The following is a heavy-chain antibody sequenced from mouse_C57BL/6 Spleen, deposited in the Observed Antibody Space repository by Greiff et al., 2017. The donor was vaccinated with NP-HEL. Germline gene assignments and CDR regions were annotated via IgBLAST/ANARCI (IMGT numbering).Heavy chain of an antibody. V-gene: IGHV1-22*01. J-gene: IGHJ2*01. Sequence: EVQLQQSGPELVKPGASVKMSCKASGYTFTDYHMHWVKQSHGKSLEWIGYINPNNGGTSYNQKFKGKATLTVNKSSSTAYMEHRNLTSEDAAVYYCARRYGKNYYFDYWGQGTTLTVSS. D-gene: IGHD1-1*01. CDR1: GYTFTDYH. CDR2: INPNNGGT. CDR3: ARRYGKNYYFDY.